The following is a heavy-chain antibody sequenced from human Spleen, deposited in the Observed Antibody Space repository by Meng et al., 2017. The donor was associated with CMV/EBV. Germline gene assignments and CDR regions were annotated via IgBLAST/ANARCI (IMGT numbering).Heavy chain of an antibody. CDR2: IIPIFGTA. D-gene: IGHD2-2*01. V-gene: IGHV1-69*05. CDR3: ARDLGTLNPYQLLKGTGWLDP. Sequence: SVQVSCKASGGTFSSYAISWVRQAPGQGLEWMGGIIPIFGTANYAQKFQGRVTITTDESTSTAYMELSSLRSDDTAVYYCARDLGTLNPYQLLKGTGWLDPWGQGTLVTVSS. J-gene: IGHJ5*02. CDR1: GGTFSSYA.